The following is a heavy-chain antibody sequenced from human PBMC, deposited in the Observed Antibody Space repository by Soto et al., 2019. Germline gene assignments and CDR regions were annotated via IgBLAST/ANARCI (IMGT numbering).Heavy chain of an antibody. CDR1: GFTFSSYG. V-gene: IGHV3-33*01. Sequence: QVQLVESGGGVVQPGRSLRLSCAASGFTFSSYGMHWVRQAPGKGLEWVAVIWYDGSNKYYADSVKGRFTISRDNSKNTLYLQMNSLRAEDTAVYYCARDVVLVPAAKKAYYYYYGMDVWGQGTTVTVSS. J-gene: IGHJ6*02. CDR3: ARDVVLVPAAKKAYYYYYGMDV. D-gene: IGHD2-2*01. CDR2: IWYDGSNK.